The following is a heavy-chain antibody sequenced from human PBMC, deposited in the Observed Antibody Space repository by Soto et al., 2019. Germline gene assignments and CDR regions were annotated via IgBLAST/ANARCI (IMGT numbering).Heavy chain of an antibody. Sequence: SSETLSLTCTVSGGSISSGDYYWNWIRQPPGESLEWIGYSFYSGNTYYNPSLKSRVTISVDTSKNQFSLTLTSVTAADTAVYYCVRDVIKISATWHFKAAAHFGPWGQGVLVNGFS. CDR2: SFYSGNT. J-gene: IGHJ4*01. V-gene: IGHV4-30-4*01. CDR3: VRDVIKISATWHFKAAAHFGP. CDR1: GGSISSGDYY. D-gene: IGHD3-10*01.